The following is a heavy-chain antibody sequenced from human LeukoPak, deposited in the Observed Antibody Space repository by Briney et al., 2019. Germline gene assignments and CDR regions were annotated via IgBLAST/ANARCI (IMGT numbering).Heavy chain of an antibody. CDR1: GGTISSGSYY. V-gene: IGHV4-61*02. CDR2: IYTSGNT. Sequence: PSQTLSLTCTVSGGTISSGSYYWSWIRQPAGKVLEWIGRIYTSGNTKYNPSLKSRVTISVDTTKNQFSLKLSSVTAADTAVYYCARASGIAARSGPYYYYYMDVWGKGTTVTVSS. J-gene: IGHJ6*03. D-gene: IGHD6-6*01. CDR3: ARASGIAARSGPYYYYYMDV.